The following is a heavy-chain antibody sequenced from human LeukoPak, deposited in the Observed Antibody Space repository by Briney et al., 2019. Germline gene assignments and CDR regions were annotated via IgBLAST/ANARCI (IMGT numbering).Heavy chain of an antibody. CDR3: ARHPPSSAGAYDI. Sequence: QPGGSLRLSCAASGFTFSSYEMNWVRQAPGRGLEWVSYISSSGSTIYYADSVKGRFTISRDNAKNSLYLQMNSLRAEDTAVYYCARHPPSSAGAYDIWGQGTMVTVSS. V-gene: IGHV3-48*03. CDR1: GFTFSSYE. D-gene: IGHD3-10*01. J-gene: IGHJ3*02. CDR2: ISSSGSTI.